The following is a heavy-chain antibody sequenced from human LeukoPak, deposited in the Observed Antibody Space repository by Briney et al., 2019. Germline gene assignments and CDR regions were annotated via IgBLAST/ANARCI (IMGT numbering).Heavy chain of an antibody. D-gene: IGHD1-26*01. CDR2: INHSGST. CDR3: ARSGDRDY. CDR1: GGSFSGYY. Sequence: PSETLSLTCAVYGGSFSGYYWSWIRQPPGKGLEWIGEINHSGSTNYNPSLKSRVTISVDTSKNQFSLKLSSVTAADTAVYYCARSGDRDYWGQGTLVTVSS. V-gene: IGHV4-34*01. J-gene: IGHJ4*02.